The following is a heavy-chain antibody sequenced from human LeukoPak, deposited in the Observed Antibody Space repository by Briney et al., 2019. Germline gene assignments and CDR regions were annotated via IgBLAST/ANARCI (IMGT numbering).Heavy chain of an antibody. CDR1: GGTFSSYA. V-gene: IGHV1-69*13. D-gene: IGHD3-10*01. Sequence: SVKVSCKASGGTFSSYAISWVRQAPGQGLEWMGGIIPIFGTANYAQKFQGRVTITADESTSTAYMELSSLRSVDTAVYYCAGHYGSGSYYNLYYFDYWGQGTLVTVSS. CDR2: IIPIFGTA. CDR3: AGHYGSGSYYNLYYFDY. J-gene: IGHJ4*02.